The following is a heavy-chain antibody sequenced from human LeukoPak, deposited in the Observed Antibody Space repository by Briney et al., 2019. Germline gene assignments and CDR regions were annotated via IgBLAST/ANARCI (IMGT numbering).Heavy chain of an antibody. Sequence: GSLRLSCAASGFTFSSYWMHWVRQAPGKGLVWVSRINIDGTSTTYADSVKGRFTISRDNAKNTLYLQMHSLRAEDTAVYYCARGTQISGNDLDYWGQGTLVTVSS. CDR2: INIDGTST. D-gene: IGHD5-12*01. CDR1: GFTFSSYW. CDR3: ARGTQISGNDLDY. V-gene: IGHV3-74*01. J-gene: IGHJ4*02.